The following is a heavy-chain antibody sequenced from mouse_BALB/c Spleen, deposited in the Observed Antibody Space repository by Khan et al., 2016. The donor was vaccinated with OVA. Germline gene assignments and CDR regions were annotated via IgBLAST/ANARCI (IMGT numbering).Heavy chain of an antibody. V-gene: IGHV1-7*01. J-gene: IGHJ2*01. CDR2: INPTSAYT. CDR1: GYTFTTYW. CDR3: ARDRFDY. Sequence: VQLQQSGAELAKPGASVKMSCKASGYTFTTYWMHWVKQRPGQGLEWIGYINPTSAYTDYNEKFKDKATLSADKSSSTAYMQLSSLTSEDSAVYYCARDRFDYWGQGTTLTVAS.